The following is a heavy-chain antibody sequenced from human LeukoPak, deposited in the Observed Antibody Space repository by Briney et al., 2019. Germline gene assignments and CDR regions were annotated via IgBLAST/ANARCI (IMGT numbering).Heavy chain of an antibody. CDR3: ARSSQIGCGHNRFDP. J-gene: IGHJ5*02. D-gene: IGHD6-19*01. V-gene: IGHV3-30-3*01. Sequence: GGSLRLSCAASGFTFSSYAMHWVRQAPGKGLEWVAVISYDGSNKYYADSVKGRFTISRDNSKNTLYLQMNSLRAEDTAVYYCARSSQIGCGHNRFDPWGQGTLVTVSS. CDR2: ISYDGSNK. CDR1: GFTFSSYA.